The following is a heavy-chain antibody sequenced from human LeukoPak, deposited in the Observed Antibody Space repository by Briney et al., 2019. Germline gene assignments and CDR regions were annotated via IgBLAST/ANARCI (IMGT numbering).Heavy chain of an antibody. D-gene: IGHD3-10*01. CDR3: ARSYGSGTLDYYYYYMDV. J-gene: IGHJ6*03. CDR2: IIPIFGTA. CDR1: GGTFSSYT. V-gene: IGHV1-69*05. Sequence: SVKVSCNASGGTFSSYTISWVRQAPGQGLEWMGRIIPIFGTANYAQKFQGRVTITTDESTSTAYMELSSLRSEDTAVYYCARSYGSGTLDYYYYYMDVWGKGTTVTVSS.